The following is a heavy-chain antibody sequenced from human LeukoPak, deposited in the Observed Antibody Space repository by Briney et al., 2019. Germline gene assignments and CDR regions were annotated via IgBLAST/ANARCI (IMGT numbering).Heavy chain of an antibody. D-gene: IGHD6-6*01. V-gene: IGHV1-2*02. CDR3: ATVSVSSSSGFDY. Sequence: GASVKVSCKASGYTFTGYYIYWVRQAPGQGLEWMGWINPNSGGTKSGQKFQGRITMTSDTSTSTAYMELSSLSSDDTAVFYSATVSVSSSSGFDYWGQGTLVTVSS. CDR2: INPNSGGT. J-gene: IGHJ4*02. CDR1: GYTFTGYY.